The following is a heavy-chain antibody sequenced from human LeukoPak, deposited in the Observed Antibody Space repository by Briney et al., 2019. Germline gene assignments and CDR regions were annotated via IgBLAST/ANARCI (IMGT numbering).Heavy chain of an antibody. CDR1: GGTFSSYA. Sequence: ASVKVSCKASGGTFSSYAISWVRQAPGQGLEWMGGIIPIFGTANYAQKFQGRVTITADESTSTAYMELSSLRSEDTAVYYCAREGGVRFLEWLPYNWFDPWGQGTLVTVSS. CDR2: IIPIFGTA. D-gene: IGHD3-3*01. J-gene: IGHJ5*02. V-gene: IGHV1-69*13. CDR3: AREGGVRFLEWLPYNWFDP.